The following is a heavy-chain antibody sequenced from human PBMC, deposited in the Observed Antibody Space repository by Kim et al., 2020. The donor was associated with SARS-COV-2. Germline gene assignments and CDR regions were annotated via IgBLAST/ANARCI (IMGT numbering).Heavy chain of an antibody. CDR1: GGSFSGYY. CDR3: ARGRVSRWIQLWLRPYYFDY. CDR2: INHSGST. Sequence: SETLSLTCAVYGGSFSGYYWSWIRQPPGKGLEWIGEINHSGSTNYNPSLKSRVTISVDTSKNQFSLKLSSVTAADTAVYYCARGRVSRWIQLWLRPYYFDYWGQGTLVTVSS. D-gene: IGHD5-18*01. J-gene: IGHJ4*02. V-gene: IGHV4-34*01.